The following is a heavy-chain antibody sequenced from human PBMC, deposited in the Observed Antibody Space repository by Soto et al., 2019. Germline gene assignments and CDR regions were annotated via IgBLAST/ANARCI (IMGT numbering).Heavy chain of an antibody. CDR3: ANDAGNNGFDP. V-gene: IGHV3-30*18. J-gene: IGHJ5*02. CDR2: ISYDGSNK. Sequence: GGPLRLSCAPSGFTFSSYGMPWVRQAPGKGLEWVAVISYDGSNKYYADSVKGRFTISRDNSKNTLYLQMNSLRAEDTAVYYCANDAGNNGFDPWGQGTLVTVSS. CDR1: GFTFSSYG.